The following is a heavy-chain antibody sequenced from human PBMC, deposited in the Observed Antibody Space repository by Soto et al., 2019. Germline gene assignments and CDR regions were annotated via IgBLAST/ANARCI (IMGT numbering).Heavy chain of an antibody. D-gene: IGHD6-19*01. V-gene: IGHV1-24*01. CDR3: ATDTPMYSSGWYAAFDI. J-gene: IGHJ3*02. CDR1: GYTLTELS. CDR2: FDPEDGET. Sequence: ASVKVSCKVSGYTLTELSMHWVRQAPGKGLEWMGGFDPEDGETIYAQKFQGRVTMTEDTSTDTAYMELSSLRSEDTAVYYCATDTPMYSSGWYAAFDIWGQGTMVTVSS.